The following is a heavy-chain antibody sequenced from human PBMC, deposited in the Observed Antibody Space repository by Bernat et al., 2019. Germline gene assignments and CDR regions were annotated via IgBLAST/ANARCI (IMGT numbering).Heavy chain of an antibody. CDR2: IYSGGTT. D-gene: IGHD6-25*01. V-gene: IGHV3-53*02. Sequence: EVQLVETGGGLIQPGGSLRLSCAVSGFAVSTTYMSWVRQAPGKGLDWVSLIYSGGTTDYADSVKGRFTISRDDSKNTVYLQMNSLRAEDTAVYYCARDGQRPHWGQGTLVTVSS. CDR3: ARDGQRPH. CDR1: GFAVSTTY. J-gene: IGHJ4*02.